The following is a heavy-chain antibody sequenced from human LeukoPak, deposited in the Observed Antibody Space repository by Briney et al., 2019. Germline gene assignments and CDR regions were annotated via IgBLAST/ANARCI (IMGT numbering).Heavy chain of an antibody. CDR2: IYYSGST. Sequence: KSSETLSLTCTVSGGSISSGGYYWSWIRQPPGKGLEWIGSIYYSGSTYYNPSLKSRVTISVDTSKNQFSLKLSSVTAADTAVYYCARDRKSKYSSSWCGWFDPWGQGTLVTASS. CDR1: GGSISSGGYY. CDR3: ARDRKSKYSSSWCGWFDP. J-gene: IGHJ5*02. D-gene: IGHD6-13*01. V-gene: IGHV4-39*07.